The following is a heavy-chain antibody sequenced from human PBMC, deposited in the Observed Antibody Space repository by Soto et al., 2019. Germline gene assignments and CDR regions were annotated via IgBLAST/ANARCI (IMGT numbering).Heavy chain of an antibody. CDR3: ARAATAMDFYYGMDV. D-gene: IGHD5-18*01. V-gene: IGHV3-53*01. CDR2: IYSGGGT. Sequence: GSLRLSCAASGFTVSSNYMSWVRQAPGKGLEWVSVIYSGGGTYYADTVKGRFTISRDNSKNTLYLQMNSLRAEDTAVYYCARAATAMDFYYGMDVWGQGTTVTVSS. J-gene: IGHJ6*02. CDR1: GFTVSSNY.